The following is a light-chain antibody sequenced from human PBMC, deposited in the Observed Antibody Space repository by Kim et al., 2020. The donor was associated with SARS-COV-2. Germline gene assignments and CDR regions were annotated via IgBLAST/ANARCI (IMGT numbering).Light chain of an antibody. V-gene: IGLV3-27*01. CDR1: VLAKKY. J-gene: IGLJ1*01. Sequence: SVPPRPKARFTYYGDVLAKKYARWVQQKPGQDPVLVIYKDSERPSGIPERFSGSSSGTTVTLTISGAQVEDEADYYCYYAADNNYVFGTGTKVTVL. CDR2: KDS. CDR3: YYAADNNYV.